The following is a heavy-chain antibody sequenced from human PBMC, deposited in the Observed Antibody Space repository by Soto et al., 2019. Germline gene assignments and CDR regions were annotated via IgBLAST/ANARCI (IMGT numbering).Heavy chain of an antibody. CDR1: GFTFSRYG. D-gene: IGHD2-2*01. V-gene: IGHV3-21*01. J-gene: IGHJ5*01. CDR3: ARDPSEGRVGNWFES. CDR2: ISSSTSYV. Sequence: GGSLRLACAASGFTFSRYGMNWVRQAPGKGLEWVSSISSSTSYVYYADSVKGRFSVSRDNAKKILYLEMYALRTEDTAVYYCARDPSEGRVGNWFESWGQGTLVTVSS.